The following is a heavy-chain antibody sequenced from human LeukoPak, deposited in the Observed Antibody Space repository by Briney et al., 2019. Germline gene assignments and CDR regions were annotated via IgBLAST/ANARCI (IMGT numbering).Heavy chain of an antibody. D-gene: IGHD6-6*01. V-gene: IGHV4-4*09. CDR3: ARLTRLSTSPDRYYLDY. CDR1: GDSISSYY. J-gene: IGHJ4*02. Sequence: PSETLSLTCTVSGDSISSYYWSWIRQPPGKGLEWIGYIYTSGGTNYIPSLKGRVTISIDTSKNQFSLRLSSVTAADSAVYYCARLTRLSTSPDRYYLDYWGQGTLVTVPS. CDR2: IYTSGGT.